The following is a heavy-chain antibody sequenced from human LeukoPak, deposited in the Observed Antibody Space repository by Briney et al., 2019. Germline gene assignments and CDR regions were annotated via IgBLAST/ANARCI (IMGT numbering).Heavy chain of an antibody. Sequence: ASVKVSCKAAGYTFTSYDINWVRQATGQGLEWMGWMNPNSGNTGYAQKFQGRVTMTRNTYISTPYMELSSLRSEDTAVYYCASDLANQIWSGYYTGSPATYYYYYMDVWGKGTTVTVSS. J-gene: IGHJ6*03. CDR3: ASDLANQIWSGYYTGSPATYYYYYMDV. CDR2: MNPNSGNT. CDR1: GYTFTSYD. V-gene: IGHV1-8*01. D-gene: IGHD3-3*01.